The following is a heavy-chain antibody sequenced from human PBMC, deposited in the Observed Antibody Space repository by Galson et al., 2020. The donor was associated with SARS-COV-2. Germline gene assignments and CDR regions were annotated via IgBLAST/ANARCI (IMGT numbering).Heavy chain of an antibody. V-gene: IGHV3-64D*06. D-gene: IGHD3-3*01. CDR1: GFTFSSYA. CDR3: VKLLFGVVISWGMDV. Sequence: GGSLRLSCSASGFTFSSYAMHWVRQAPGKGLEYVSAISSNGGSTYYADSVKGRFTISRDNSKNTLYLQMSSLRAEDTAVYYCVKLLFGVVISWGMDVWGQGTTVTVSS. J-gene: IGHJ6*02. CDR2: ISSNGGST.